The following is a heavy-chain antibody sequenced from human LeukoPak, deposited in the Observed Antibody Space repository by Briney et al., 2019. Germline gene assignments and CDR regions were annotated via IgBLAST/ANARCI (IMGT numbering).Heavy chain of an antibody. J-gene: IGHJ4*02. D-gene: IGHD3-3*01. CDR1: GFTFSSYA. Sequence: GGSLRLSCAASGFTFSSYAMHWVRQAPGKGLEWVAVISYDGSNKYYADSVKGRFTISRDNSKNTLYLQMNSLRAEDTAVYYCARESHDFWSGYFKATYYFDYWGQGTLVTVSS. CDR3: ARESHDFWSGYFKATYYFDY. V-gene: IGHV3-30*04. CDR2: ISYDGSNK.